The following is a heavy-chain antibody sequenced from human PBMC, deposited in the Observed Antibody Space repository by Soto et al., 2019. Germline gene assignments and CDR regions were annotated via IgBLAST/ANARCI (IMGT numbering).Heavy chain of an antibody. CDR2: IIPIFGTA. CDR1: GGTFSSYA. V-gene: IGHV1-69*12. CDR3: ARPIQYYYDSSGQSAWFDP. J-gene: IGHJ5*02. Sequence: QVQLVQSGAEVKKPGSSVKVSCKASGGTFSSYAISWVRQAPGQGLEWMGGIIPIFGTANYAQKFQGRVTITADESTSTAYMELSSLRSEDTAVYYCARPIQYYYDSSGQSAWFDPWGQGTLVTVSS. D-gene: IGHD3-22*01.